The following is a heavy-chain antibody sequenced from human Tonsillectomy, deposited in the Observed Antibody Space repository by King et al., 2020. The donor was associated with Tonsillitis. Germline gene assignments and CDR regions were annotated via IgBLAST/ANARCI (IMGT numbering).Heavy chain of an antibody. CDR2: IRSKASGYAT. Sequence: EVQLVESGGGLVQPGGSLELSCAASGFTFSDSVMHWVRQASGKGLEWVGRIRSKASGYATVYAASVKGRFTISREDSKNTAYLQMNSLKTEDTAVYFCTRGGSSGYYYGMDVWGQGTTVTVSS. V-gene: IGHV3-73*02. J-gene: IGHJ6*02. D-gene: IGHD6-6*01. CDR1: GFTFSDSV. CDR3: TRGGSSGYYYGMDV.